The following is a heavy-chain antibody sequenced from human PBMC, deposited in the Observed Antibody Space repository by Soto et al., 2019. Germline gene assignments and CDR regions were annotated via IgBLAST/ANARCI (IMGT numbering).Heavy chain of an antibody. Sequence: GASVKVSCKASGYTFTSYYMHWVRQAPGQGLEWMGIINPSGGSTSYAQKFQGRVTMTRDTSTSTVYMELSSLRSEDTAVYYCARDFNRDIVVVVAALGFDYWGQGTLVTVSS. D-gene: IGHD2-15*01. CDR2: INPSGGST. CDR1: GYTFTSYY. J-gene: IGHJ4*02. V-gene: IGHV1-46*03. CDR3: ARDFNRDIVVVVAALGFDY.